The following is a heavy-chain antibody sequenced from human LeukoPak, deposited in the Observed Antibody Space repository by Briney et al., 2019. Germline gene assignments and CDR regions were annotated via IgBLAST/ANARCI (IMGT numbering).Heavy chain of an antibody. V-gene: IGHV3-53*01. Sequence: GGSLRLSCAASGFSVSSIYMSWVRQAPGKGLEWVSVIYSGGSTYYADSVRGRFTISRDNSKNTLYLQMNSLRVEDTAVYYCARDMGFRDLMGYWGQGTLVTVSS. CDR1: GFSVSSIY. J-gene: IGHJ4*02. CDR3: ARDMGFRDLMGY. D-gene: IGHD3-10*01. CDR2: IYSGGST.